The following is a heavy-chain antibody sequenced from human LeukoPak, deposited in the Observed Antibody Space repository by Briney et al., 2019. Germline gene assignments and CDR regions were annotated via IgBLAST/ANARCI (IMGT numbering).Heavy chain of an antibody. V-gene: IGHV3-23*01. Sequence: GGSLRLSCAAPGLNFSRYVMNWVRQAPGKGLEGVSGISASGYTTYYPDSVKGRFTISRDNSKNTLYLQMNSLRAEATAVYYCAKGPSEEAWFDPWGQGTLVTVSS. J-gene: IGHJ5*02. CDR1: GLNFSRYV. CDR3: AKGPSEEAWFDP. CDR2: ISASGYTT.